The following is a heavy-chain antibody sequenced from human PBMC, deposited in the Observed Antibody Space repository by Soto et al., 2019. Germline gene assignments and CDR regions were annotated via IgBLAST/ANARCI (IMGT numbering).Heavy chain of an antibody. V-gene: IGHV4-34*01. CDR2: INHSGST. CDR3: ARRRQIVVVPAAIISWFDP. Sequence: SETLSLTCAVHGGSFSGYYWSWIRQPPGKGLEWIGEINHSGSTNYNPSLKSRVTISVDTSKNQFSLKLSSVTAADTAVYYCARRRQIVVVPAAIISWFDPWGQGTLVTVSS. J-gene: IGHJ5*02. CDR1: GGSFSGYY. D-gene: IGHD2-2*01.